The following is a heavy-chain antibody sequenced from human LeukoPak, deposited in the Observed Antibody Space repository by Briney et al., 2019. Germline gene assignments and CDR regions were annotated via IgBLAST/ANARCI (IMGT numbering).Heavy chain of an antibody. CDR2: ISYDGSNK. CDR1: GFTFSSYA. J-gene: IGHJ4*02. D-gene: IGHD3-9*01. V-gene: IGHV3-30*18. CDR3: AKEYYDILTGYCFDY. Sequence: PGGSLRLSCAASGFTFSSYAMSWVRQAPGKGLEWVAVISYDGSNKYYADSVKGRFTISRDNSKNTLYLQMNSLRAEDTAVYYCAKEYYDILTGYCFDYWGQGTLVTVSS.